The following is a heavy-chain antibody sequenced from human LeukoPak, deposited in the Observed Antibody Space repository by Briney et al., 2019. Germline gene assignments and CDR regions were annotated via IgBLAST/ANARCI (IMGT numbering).Heavy chain of an antibody. J-gene: IGHJ4*02. CDR1: GISLSNYA. Sequence: GGSLRLSCVVSGISLSNYAMSWVRQAPGKGLEWVSYISERGGSTAYADYVKGRFTISRDNSLNTLYLQMSSLRAEDTAVYFCAKRGIVIRGILVIGYHQEAYHYDYWGQGVLVTVSS. V-gene: IGHV3-23*01. D-gene: IGHD3-10*01. CDR3: AKRGIVIRGILVIGYHQEAYHYDY. CDR2: ISERGGST.